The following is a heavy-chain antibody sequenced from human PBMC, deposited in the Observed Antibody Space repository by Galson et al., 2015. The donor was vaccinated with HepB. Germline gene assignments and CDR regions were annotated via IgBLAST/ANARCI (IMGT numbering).Heavy chain of an antibody. CDR1: GFTFSSYS. V-gene: IGHV3-48*01. Sequence: SLRLSCAASGFTFSSYSGNWVRQAPGKGLEWVSYISSSSNNKYYADSMKGRFTISRDNAKNSLYLQMNSLRAEDTAVYYCARDGYTSGSGAWYFDLWGRGTLVTVSS. J-gene: IGHJ2*01. CDR2: ISSSSNNK. CDR3: ARDGYTSGSGAWYFDL. D-gene: IGHD3-10*01.